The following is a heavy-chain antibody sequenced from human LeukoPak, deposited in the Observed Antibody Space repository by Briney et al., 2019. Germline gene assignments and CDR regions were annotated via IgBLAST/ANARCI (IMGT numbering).Heavy chain of an antibody. CDR2: IYSGDTT. D-gene: IGHD3-9*01. CDR1: GFTFSSYA. CDR3: ARAGWGYDIDY. J-gene: IGHJ4*02. Sequence: GGSLRLSCAASGFTFSSYAMSWVRQAPGKGLEWVSIIYSGDTTYYAGSVEGRFAISRDNSKNMVYLQMNSLRAEDTAVYYCARAGWGYDIDYWGQGTLVTVSS. V-gene: IGHV3-53*01.